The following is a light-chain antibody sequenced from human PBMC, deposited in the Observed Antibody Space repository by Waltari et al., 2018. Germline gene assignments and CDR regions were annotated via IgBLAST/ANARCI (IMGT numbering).Light chain of an antibody. CDR3: GTWDTNLRAV. CDR2: ANN. V-gene: IGLV1-51*01. CDR1: SSNIGNYF. J-gene: IGLJ3*02. Sequence: QSVLTQPPSVSAAAGQKVTISCSGGSSNIGNYFVSWYQQFPEAATKRLLYANNKRPSGIPDRFSGCKSVTSATLDITGLQTGDEADYYCGTWDTNLRAVFGGGTTLTVL.